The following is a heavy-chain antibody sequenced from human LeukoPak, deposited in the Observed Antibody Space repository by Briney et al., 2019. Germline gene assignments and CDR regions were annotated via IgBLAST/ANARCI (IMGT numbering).Heavy chain of an antibody. CDR2: MNPSTGNT. V-gene: IGHV1-8*01. D-gene: IGHD3-3*01. CDR1: GYTFTSYD. CDR3: ARGRDFWSGTKNCFDP. Sequence: ASLKVSCKASGYTFTSYDVNWVRQATGQGPEWIGWMNPSTGNTGYAQKFQGRVTMTTNTSISTAYMELSSLRSEDTAVYYCARGRDFWSGTKNCFDPWGQGTLVTVSS. J-gene: IGHJ5*02.